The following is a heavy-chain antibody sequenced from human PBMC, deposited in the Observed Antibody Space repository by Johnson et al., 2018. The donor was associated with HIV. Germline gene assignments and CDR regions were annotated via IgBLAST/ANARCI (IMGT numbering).Heavy chain of an antibody. CDR2: IYSGGGT. CDR3: AGVDRGAFDL. J-gene: IGHJ3*01. V-gene: IGHV3-53*01. Sequence: VQLVESGGGLIQPGGSLRLSCAASGFTVRSNYMSWVRQAPGKGLAWASVIYSGGGTYYADTAKGRFTISRDTSKNTLYLQMNSLRAEDTAVYYCAGVDRGAFDLWGHGTLVTVSS. CDR1: GFTVRSNY. D-gene: IGHD3-22*01.